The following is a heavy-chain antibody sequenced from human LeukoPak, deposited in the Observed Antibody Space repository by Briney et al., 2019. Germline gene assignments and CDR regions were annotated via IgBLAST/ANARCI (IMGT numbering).Heavy chain of an antibody. D-gene: IGHD6-19*01. CDR3: AKRITVAVGYYFDS. CDR2: ISGGGANT. V-gene: IGHV3-23*01. CDR1: GFTFSSFA. J-gene: IGHJ4*02. Sequence: GGSLRLSCVGSGFTFSSFAMSWVRQAPGKGLEWVSSISGGGANTYYADSVKGRFTISRDGSKNMQFLQMNSLRPEDTAVYFCAKRITVAVGYYFDSWGQGTLVTVSS.